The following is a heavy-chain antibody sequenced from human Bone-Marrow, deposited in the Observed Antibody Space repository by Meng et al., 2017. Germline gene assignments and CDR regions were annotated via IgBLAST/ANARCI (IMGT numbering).Heavy chain of an antibody. CDR1: GFTFSNAW. CDR2: IKSKTDGGTT. J-gene: IGHJ6*02. D-gene: IGHD3-10*01. V-gene: IGHV3-15*01. Sequence: GGSLRLSCAASGFTFSNAWMSWVRQAPGKGLEGVGRIKSKTDGGTTDYAAPVKGRFTISRDDSKNTLYLQMNSLKTEDTAVYYCARVGDTIYGSGVMGYYYGMDVWGQGTTVTVSS. CDR3: ARVGDTIYGSGVMGYYYGMDV.